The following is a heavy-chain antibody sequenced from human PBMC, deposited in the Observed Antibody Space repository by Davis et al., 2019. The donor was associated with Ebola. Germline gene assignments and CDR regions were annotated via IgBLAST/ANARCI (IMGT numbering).Heavy chain of an antibody. V-gene: IGHV5-10-1*01. Sequence: GESLKISCKGSGYSFTSYWISWVRQMPGKGLEWMGRIDPSDSYTNYSPSFQGHVTISADKSISTAYLQWSSLKASDTAMYYCARWGCITMIVVNWGQGTLVTVSS. J-gene: IGHJ1*01. CDR3: ARWGCITMIVVN. CDR2: IDPSDSYT. CDR1: GYSFTSYW. D-gene: IGHD3-22*01.